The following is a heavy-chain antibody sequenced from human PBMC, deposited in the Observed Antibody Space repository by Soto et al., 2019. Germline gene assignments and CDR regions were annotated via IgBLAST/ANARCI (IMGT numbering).Heavy chain of an antibody. J-gene: IGHJ6*01. CDR2: INHSGSP. D-gene: IGHD2-2*01. CDR1: GGSFSGYY. CDR3: ERLAGFCSSNDCHGDYAMDV. V-gene: IGHV4-34*01. Sequence: PSETLSLTCAVYGGSFSGYYWTWIRQPPGTGLEWIGEINHSGSPNYNPSLKSRVTISVDTSKNQFSLKLTSVTAADTAVYYCERLAGFCSSNDCHGDYAMDVWGQGTTVTVSS.